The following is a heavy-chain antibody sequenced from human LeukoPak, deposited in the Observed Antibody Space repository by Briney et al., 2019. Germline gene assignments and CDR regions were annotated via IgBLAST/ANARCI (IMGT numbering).Heavy chain of an antibody. CDR3: ARGLGRYNSS. CDR1: GGSFSGYY. D-gene: IGHD6-13*01. V-gene: IGHV4-34*01. Sequence: SETLSLTCAVYGGSFSGYYWSWIRQPPGKGLEWIGEINHSGSTNYNPSLKSRVTISVDTSKNQFPLKLSSVTAADTAVYYCARGLGRYNSSWGQGTLVTVSS. CDR2: INHSGST. J-gene: IGHJ4*02.